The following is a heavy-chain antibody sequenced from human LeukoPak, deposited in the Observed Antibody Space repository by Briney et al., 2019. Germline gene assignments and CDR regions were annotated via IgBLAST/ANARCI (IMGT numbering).Heavy chain of an antibody. Sequence: GGSLRLSCVASGFTFTNYGMMWVRQAPGKGLVWVSYINSDGRSTTYADSVKGRFTISRDNAKNTLYLQMSSLRAEDTAMYYCARNSNGMSNWGQGTLDIASS. J-gene: IGHJ4*02. D-gene: IGHD2-8*01. CDR1: GFTFTNYG. CDR2: INSDGRST. CDR3: ARNSNGMSN. V-gene: IGHV3-74*01.